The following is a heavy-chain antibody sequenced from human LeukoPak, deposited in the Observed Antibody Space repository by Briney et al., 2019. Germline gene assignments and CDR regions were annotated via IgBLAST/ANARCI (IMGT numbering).Heavy chain of an antibody. CDR3: ARRGYYDFWSCFDY. J-gene: IGHJ4*02. Sequence: SETLSLTCAVSGYSISSGYYWGWIRQPPGKGLEWIGSIYHSGSTYYNPSLKSRVTISVDTSKNQFSLKLSSVTAADTAVYYCARRGYYDFWSCFDYWGQGTLVTVSS. V-gene: IGHV4-38-2*01. D-gene: IGHD3-3*01. CDR1: GYSISSGYY. CDR2: IYHSGST.